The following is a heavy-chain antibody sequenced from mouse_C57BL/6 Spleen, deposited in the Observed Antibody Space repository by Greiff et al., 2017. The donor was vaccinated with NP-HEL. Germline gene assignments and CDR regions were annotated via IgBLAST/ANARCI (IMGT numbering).Heavy chain of an antibody. V-gene: IGHV5-6*01. CDR2: ISSGGSYT. CDR3: ARHEGGDGYFDV. D-gene: IGHD3-3*01. J-gene: IGHJ1*03. CDR1: GFTFSSYG. Sequence: EVQVVESGGDLVKPGGSLKLSCAASGFTFSSYGMSWVRQTPDKRLEWVATISSGGSYTYYPDSVKGRFTISRDNAKNTLYLQMSSLKSEDTAMYYCARHEGGDGYFDVWGTGTTVTVSS.